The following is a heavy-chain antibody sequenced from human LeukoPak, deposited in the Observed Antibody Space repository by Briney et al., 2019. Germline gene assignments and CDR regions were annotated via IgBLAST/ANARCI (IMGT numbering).Heavy chain of an antibody. CDR3: ARHLSSLVGTYHFDY. CDR2: IHPGDSET. Sequence: KRGESLKISCKGSGYSFTNYWIGWVRQVPGKGLEWMGIIHPGDSETRYGPSFQGQVIISADKSISTAYLQWSSLKASDTAMYYCARHLSSLVGTYHFDYWGQGTLVTVSS. V-gene: IGHV5-51*01. CDR1: GYSFTNYW. J-gene: IGHJ4*02. D-gene: IGHD4-23*01.